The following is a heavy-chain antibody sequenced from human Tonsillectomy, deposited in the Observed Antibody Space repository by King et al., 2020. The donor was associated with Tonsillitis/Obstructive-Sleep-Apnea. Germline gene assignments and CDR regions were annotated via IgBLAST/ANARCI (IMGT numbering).Heavy chain of an antibody. Sequence: QLVQSGAEVKKPGASVKVSCKASGYTFTSYGINWVRQAPGQGLEWMGWISAYNGNTNYAQKLQGRVTMTTDTSTSKAYMELRSLRSDDTAVYYCAREPFPYYDFWSGYRFYFDYWGQGTLVTVSS. D-gene: IGHD3-3*01. J-gene: IGHJ4*02. CDR3: AREPFPYYDFWSGYRFYFDY. V-gene: IGHV1-18*01. CDR1: GYTFTSYG. CDR2: ISAYNGNT.